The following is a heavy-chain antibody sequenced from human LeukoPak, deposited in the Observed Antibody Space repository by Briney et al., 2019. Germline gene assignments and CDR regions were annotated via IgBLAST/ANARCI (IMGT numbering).Heavy chain of an antibody. CDR3: ARERIQRKGFDP. D-gene: IGHD5-18*01. Sequence: GRSLRLSCAASGFTFSSYAMHWVRQAPGKGLEWVAVISYDGSNKYYADSVKGRFTISRDNSKNTLYLQMNSLRAEDTAVYYCARERIQRKGFDPWGQGTLVTVSS. V-gene: IGHV3-30-3*01. CDR1: GFTFSSYA. CDR2: ISYDGSNK. J-gene: IGHJ5*02.